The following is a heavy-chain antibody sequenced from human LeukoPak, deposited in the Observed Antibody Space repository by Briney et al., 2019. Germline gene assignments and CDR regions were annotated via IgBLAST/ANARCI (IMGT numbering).Heavy chain of an antibody. D-gene: IGHD4-17*01. CDR2: ISSSSSTI. J-gene: IGHJ4*02. CDR3: ARDDYGDYVGLLIDY. V-gene: IGHV3-48*02. Sequence: GGSLRLSCAASGFTFSSYSMNWVRQAPGKGLEWVSYISSSSSTIYYADSVKGRFTISRGNAKNSLYLQMNSLRDEDTAVYYCARDDYGDYVGLLIDYWGQGTLVTVSS. CDR1: GFTFSSYS.